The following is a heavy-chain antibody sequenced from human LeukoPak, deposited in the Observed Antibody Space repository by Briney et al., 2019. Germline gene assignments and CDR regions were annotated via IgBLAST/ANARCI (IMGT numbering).Heavy chain of an antibody. CDR1: GYTFTGYY. CDR3: AREWPKYCSSTSCRIRFDP. J-gene: IGHJ5*02. V-gene: IGHV1-2*02. D-gene: IGHD2-2*01. Sequence: ASVKVSCKASGYTFTGYYMHWVRQAPGQGLEWMGWINPNSGGTNYAQKFQGRVTMTRDTSISTAYMELSRLRSDDTAVYYCAREWPKYCSSTSCRIRFDPWGQGNLVTVSS. CDR2: INPNSGGT.